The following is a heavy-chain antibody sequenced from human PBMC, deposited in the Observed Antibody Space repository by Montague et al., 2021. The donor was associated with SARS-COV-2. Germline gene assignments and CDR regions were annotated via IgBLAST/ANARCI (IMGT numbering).Heavy chain of an antibody. J-gene: IGHJ4*02. CDR2: IYDSGSA. V-gene: IGHV4-59*01. CDR3: ARAYCGGDCNGGH. Sequence: SETLSLTCTVSVGSISNYYWNWIRQPPGKGLEWIGYIYDSGSANYNPSLTSRSTISVDTSNNQFSLRLSSVTAADTAVYYCARAYCGGDCNGGHWGQGILVTVSS. D-gene: IGHD2-21*02. CDR1: VGSISNYY.